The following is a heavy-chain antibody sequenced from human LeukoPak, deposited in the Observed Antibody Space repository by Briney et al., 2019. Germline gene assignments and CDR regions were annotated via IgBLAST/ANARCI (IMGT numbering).Heavy chain of an antibody. CDR3: ARERGGYNYWYFDL. CDR2: IYTSGST. Sequence: SETLSLTCTVSGGSISSGSYYWSWIRQPAGKGLEWIGRIYTSGSTNYNPSLKGRVTISVDTSKNQFSLKLSSVTAADTAVYYCARERGGYNYWYFDLWGRGTLVTVSS. J-gene: IGHJ2*01. D-gene: IGHD5-24*01. V-gene: IGHV4-61*02. CDR1: GGSISSGSYY.